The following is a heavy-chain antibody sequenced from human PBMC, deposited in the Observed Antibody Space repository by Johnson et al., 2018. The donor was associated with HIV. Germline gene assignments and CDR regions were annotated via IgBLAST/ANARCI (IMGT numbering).Heavy chain of an antibody. J-gene: IGHJ3*01. CDR2: INWNGGSR. CDR3: ARDLRNSGRSNGFDV. CDR1: GFSFSNAW. D-gene: IGHD6-19*01. Sequence: MQLVESGGGLVKPGGSLRVSCAASGFSFSNAWMSWVRQAPGKGLEWVAGINWNGGSRGYADSVKGRFTISRDNSKNTLYLQMNSLRAEDTALYYCARDLRNSGRSNGFDVWGQGTMVTVSS. V-gene: IGHV3-20*04.